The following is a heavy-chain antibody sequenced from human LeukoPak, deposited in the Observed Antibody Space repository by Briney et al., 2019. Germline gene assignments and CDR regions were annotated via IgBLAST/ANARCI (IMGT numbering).Heavy chain of an antibody. CDR3: ARRGGFRGSSISCYEH. J-gene: IGHJ4*02. CDR1: GGSFSNYH. V-gene: IGHV4-34*01. Sequence: SETLSLTCAVYGGSFSNYHWSWIRQPPGQGLEWIGEINHSGSTNYNPSLKSRVTISVDTSKNQFSLKLTSVTAADTAVYYCARRGGFRGSSISCYEHWGQGTLVTVSS. D-gene: IGHD2-2*01. CDR2: INHSGST.